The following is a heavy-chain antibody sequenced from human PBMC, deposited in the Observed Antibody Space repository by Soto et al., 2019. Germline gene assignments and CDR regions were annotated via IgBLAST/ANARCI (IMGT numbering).Heavy chain of an antibody. Sequence: SETLSLTCTVSAGSISGYYWGWIRQPPGKGLEWIGYIYYSGSTNYNPSLMSRVTIFLDTSKNQFSLKLSSVTAADTAVYYCARSSVMTVLSVWGQGTTVTVSS. D-gene: IGHD2-21*02. CDR3: ARSSVMTVLSV. J-gene: IGHJ6*02. V-gene: IGHV4-59*01. CDR1: AGSISGYY. CDR2: IYYSGST.